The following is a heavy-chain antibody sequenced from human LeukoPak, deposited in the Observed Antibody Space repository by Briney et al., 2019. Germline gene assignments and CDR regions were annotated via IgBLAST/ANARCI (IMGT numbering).Heavy chain of an antibody. J-gene: IGHJ4*02. CDR3: AKDRRPTLGGITMIVVGGLVDY. CDR1: GFTFSSYG. Sequence: GGSLRLSCAASGFTFSSYGMHWVRQAPGKGLEWVAVISYDGSNKYYADSVKGRFTISRDNSKNTLYLQMNSLRAEDTAVYYCAKDRRPTLGGITMIVVGGLVDYWGQGTLVTVSS. CDR2: ISYDGSNK. D-gene: IGHD3-22*01. V-gene: IGHV3-30*18.